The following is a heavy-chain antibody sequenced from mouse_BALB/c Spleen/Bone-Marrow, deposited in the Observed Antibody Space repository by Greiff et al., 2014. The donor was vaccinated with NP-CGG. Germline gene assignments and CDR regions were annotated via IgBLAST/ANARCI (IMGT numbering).Heavy chain of an antibody. CDR3: ARDGNGFAY. CDR1: GYSFTGYT. J-gene: IGHJ3*01. D-gene: IGHD2-1*01. CDR2: INPYNGGT. V-gene: IGHV1-18*01. Sequence: VQLKESGPELVKPGASMKISCKASGYSFTGYTMNWVKQSHGKNLGWIGLINPYNGGTSYNQKFKGKATLTVDKSSSTAYMELFSLTSEDSAVYYCARDGNGFAYWGQGTLVTVSA.